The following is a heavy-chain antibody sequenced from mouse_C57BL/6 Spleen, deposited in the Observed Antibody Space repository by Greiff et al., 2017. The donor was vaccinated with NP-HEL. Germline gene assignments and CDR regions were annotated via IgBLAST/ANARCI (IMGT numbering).Heavy chain of an antibody. J-gene: IGHJ4*01. CDR3: ARKEGWLAMDY. V-gene: IGHV2-2*01. CDR2: IWSGGST. CDR1: GFSLTSYG. D-gene: IGHD2-3*01. Sequence: QVQLKESGPGLVQPSQSLSITCTVSGFSLTSYGVHWVRQSPGKGLEWLGVIWSGGSTDYNAAFISRLGISKDNSKSQVFFKMNSLQADDTAIYYCARKEGWLAMDYWGQGTSVTVSS.